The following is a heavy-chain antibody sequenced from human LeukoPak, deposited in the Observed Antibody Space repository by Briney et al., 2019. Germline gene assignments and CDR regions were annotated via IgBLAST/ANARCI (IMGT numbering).Heavy chain of an antibody. CDR1: GYTFTSYG. CDR3: ARGGLPAGYDFWSGYYPLFDP. J-gene: IGHJ5*02. D-gene: IGHD3-3*01. V-gene: IGHV1-18*01. CDR2: ISAYNGNT. Sequence: ASVKVSCKASGYTFTSYGISWVRQAPGQGLEWMGWISAYNGNTNYAQKLQGRVTMTTDTSTGTAYMELRSLRSDDTAVYYCARGGLPAGYDFWSGYYPLFDPWGQGTLVTVSS.